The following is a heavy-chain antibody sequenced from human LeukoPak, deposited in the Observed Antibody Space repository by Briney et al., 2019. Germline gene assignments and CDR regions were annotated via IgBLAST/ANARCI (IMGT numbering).Heavy chain of an antibody. CDR1: GGSISSSNW. J-gene: IGHJ4*02. V-gene: IGHV4-4*02. D-gene: IGHD3-22*01. CDR3: ARTYYDSSGYQMLDY. CDR2: IYHSGST. Sequence: SETLSLTCAVSGGSISSSNWWSWVRQPPGKGLEWIGEIYHSGSTNYNPSLKGRVTISVDKSKNQFSLKLSSVTAADTAVYYCARTYYDSSGYQMLDYWGQGTLVTVSS.